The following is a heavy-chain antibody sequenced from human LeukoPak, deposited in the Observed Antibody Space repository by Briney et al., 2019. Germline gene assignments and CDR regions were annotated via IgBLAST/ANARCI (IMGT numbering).Heavy chain of an antibody. D-gene: IGHD1-26*01. CDR2: ISGSGTST. V-gene: IGHV3-23*01. CDR3: AREIVGAVGFDY. Sequence: GGSLRLSCTASGFTFSSYAMNWVRQAPGKGLEWVSGISGSGTSTYYADSVKGRFTISRDNAKNSLYLQMNSLRAEDTAVYYCAREIVGAVGFDYWGQGTLVTVSS. J-gene: IGHJ4*02. CDR1: GFTFSSYA.